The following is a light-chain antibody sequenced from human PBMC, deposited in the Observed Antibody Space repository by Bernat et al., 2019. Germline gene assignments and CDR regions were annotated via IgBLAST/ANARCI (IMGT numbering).Light chain of an antibody. CDR3: QQSYSTSSWT. CDR2: AAS. J-gene: IGKJ1*01. V-gene: IGKV1-39*01. CDR1: QSISSY. Sequence: DIQMTQSPSSLSASVGDRVTITCRASQSISSYLSWYQQKPGKAPKLLIYAASSLQSGVPSRFSGSVSGTDFILTISSLQPEDFATYYCQQSYSTSSWTFGQGTKVEIK.